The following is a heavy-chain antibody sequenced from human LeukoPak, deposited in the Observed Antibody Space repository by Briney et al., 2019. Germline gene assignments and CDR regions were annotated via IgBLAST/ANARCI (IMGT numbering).Heavy chain of an antibody. Sequence: GGSLRLSCAASGFTFSSYGMSWVRQAPGKGLEWVAVIWYDGSNKYYADSVKGRFTISRDNSKNTLYLQMNSLRAEDTAVYYCARDWSSGWYLFDYWGQGTLVTVSS. CDR2: IWYDGSNK. CDR3: ARDWSSGWYLFDY. D-gene: IGHD6-19*01. V-gene: IGHV3-33*08. J-gene: IGHJ4*02. CDR1: GFTFSSYG.